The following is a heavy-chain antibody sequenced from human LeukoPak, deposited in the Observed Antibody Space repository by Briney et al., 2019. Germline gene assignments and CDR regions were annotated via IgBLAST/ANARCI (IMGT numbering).Heavy chain of an antibody. CDR2: INPNSGGT. Sequence: ASVKVSCKASGYTFTGYYMHWVRQAPGQGLEWMGWINPNSGGTNYAQKFQGRVTMTRDTSISTAYMELSRLRSDDTAVYYCAGGIAVAGTLDYFQHWGQGTLVTVSS. D-gene: IGHD6-19*01. J-gene: IGHJ1*01. CDR3: AGGIAVAGTLDYFQH. CDR1: GYTFTGYY. V-gene: IGHV1-2*02.